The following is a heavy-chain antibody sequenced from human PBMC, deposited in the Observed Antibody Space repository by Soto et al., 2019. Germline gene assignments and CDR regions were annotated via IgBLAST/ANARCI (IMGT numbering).Heavy chain of an antibody. CDR2: ISGTGHST. CDR1: GFSFSDYY. Sequence: PGGFLRLSCSASGFSFSDYYMTWVRQAPGKGLEWISAISGTGHSTYYADSVKGRFTISRDNSKNTVYLQMNSLRVEDTALYYCAKDTSLVLRHPDAYWGQGTLVTVSS. D-gene: IGHD3-3*01. CDR3: AKDTSLVLRHPDAY. J-gene: IGHJ4*02. V-gene: IGHV3-23*01.